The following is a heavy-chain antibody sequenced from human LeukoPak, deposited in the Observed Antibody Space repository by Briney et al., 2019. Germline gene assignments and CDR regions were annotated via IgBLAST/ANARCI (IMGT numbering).Heavy chain of an antibody. V-gene: IGHV3-53*01. CDR3: AKFHGDYDPSEYYFDY. CDR1: GFTVSSNY. J-gene: IGHJ4*02. Sequence: GGSLRLSCAASGFTVSSNYMSWVRQAPGKGLEWVSVIYSGGSTYYADSVKGRFTISRDNSKNTLYLQMNSLRAEDTAVYYCAKFHGDYDPSEYYFDYWGQGTLVTVSS. D-gene: IGHD4-17*01. CDR2: IYSGGST.